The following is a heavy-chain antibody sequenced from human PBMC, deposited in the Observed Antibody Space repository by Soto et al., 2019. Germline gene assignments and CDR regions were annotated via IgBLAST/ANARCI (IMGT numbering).Heavy chain of an antibody. V-gene: IGHV4-59*08. D-gene: IGHD3-3*01. CDR3: ARPRGYDFWSGSYFDY. CDR2: IYYSGST. J-gene: IGHJ4*02. Sequence: SETLSLTCTVSGGSISSYYWSWIRQPPGKGLEWIGYIYYSGSTNYNPSLKSRVTTSVDTSKNQFSLKLSSVTAADTAVYYCARPRGYDFWSGSYFDYWGQGTLVTVSS. CDR1: GGSISSYY.